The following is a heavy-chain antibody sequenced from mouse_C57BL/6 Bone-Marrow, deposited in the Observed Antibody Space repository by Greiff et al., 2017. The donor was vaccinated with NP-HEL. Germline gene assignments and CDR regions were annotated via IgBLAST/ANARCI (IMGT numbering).Heavy chain of an antibody. CDR2: IRNKANGYTT. CDR1: GFTFTDYY. V-gene: IGHV7-3*01. J-gene: IGHJ4*01. Sequence: EVQVVESGGGLVQPGGSLSLSCAASGFTFTDYYMNWVRQPPGKALEWLGFIRNKANGYTTAYSASVKGRFTISRDNSQSILYLQMNALRAEDSATYFCARSIYYDYADDPFYAMDYWGQGTSVTVSS. CDR3: ARSIYYDYADDPFYAMDY. D-gene: IGHD2-4*01.